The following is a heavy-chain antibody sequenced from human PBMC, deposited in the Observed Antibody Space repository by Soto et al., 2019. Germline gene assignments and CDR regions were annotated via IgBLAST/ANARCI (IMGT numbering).Heavy chain of an antibody. CDR3: ARGGVDVVATSDFDY. CDR1: GGTFNNYA. V-gene: IGHV1-69*01. CDR2: IIPIIGTA. D-gene: IGHD5-12*01. Sequence: QVQLVQSGAEVKKTGSSVKVSCKASGGTFNNYAISWVRQAPGQGLEWMGGIIPIIGTADYAHKFQGRLTISADESTGTTFMELSRLRSEDTALYYCARGGVDVVATSDFDYWGQGTLVNVSS. J-gene: IGHJ4*02.